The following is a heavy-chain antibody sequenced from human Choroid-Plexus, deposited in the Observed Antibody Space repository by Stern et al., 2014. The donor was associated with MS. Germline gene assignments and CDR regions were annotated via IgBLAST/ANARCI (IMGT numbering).Heavy chain of an antibody. J-gene: IGHJ5*02. V-gene: IGHV3-30*18. CDR1: GFTFGSCD. Sequence: VQLVESGGGVVQPGRPLRLSCVASGFTFGSCDMHWVRQAPGKGLEWVAGVSSDGSSKYYADSVKGRFTISRDNSQNTHYMQMSSLRPEDRAVYYCAKDRQYLTYFFDHWGQGSLVTVSS. D-gene: IGHD2/OR15-2a*01. CDR2: VSSDGSSK. CDR3: AKDRQYLTYFFDH.